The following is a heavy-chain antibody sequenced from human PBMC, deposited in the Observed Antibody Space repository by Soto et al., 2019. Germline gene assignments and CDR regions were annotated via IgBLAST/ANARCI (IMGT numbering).Heavy chain of an antibody. CDR2: ISSSGSTI. CDR3: ARGTTYPYSPLTETSSDSHYMDV. CDR1: GFTFSDYY. Sequence: GGSLRLSCAASGFTFSDYYMSWIRQAPGKGLEWVSYISSSGSTIYYADSVKGRFTISRDNAKNSLYLQMNSLRAEDTAVYYCARGTTYPYSPLTETSSDSHYMDVWGKGTTVTVSS. V-gene: IGHV3-11*01. D-gene: IGHD1-7*01. J-gene: IGHJ6*03.